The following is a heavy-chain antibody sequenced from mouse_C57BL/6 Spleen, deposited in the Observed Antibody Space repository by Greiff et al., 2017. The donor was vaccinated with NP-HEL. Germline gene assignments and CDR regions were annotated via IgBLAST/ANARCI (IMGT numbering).Heavy chain of an antibody. J-gene: IGHJ2*01. CDR3: ARGALEYFDY. V-gene: IGHV1-69*01. CDR1: GYTFTSYW. Sequence: VQLQQSGAELVMPGASVKLSCKASGYTFTSYWMHWVKQRPGQGLEWLGEIDPSDSYTNYNQKFKGKSTLTVDKSSSTAYMQLSSLTSEDSAVYYCARGALEYFDYGGQGTTLTVSS. CDR2: IDPSDSYT. D-gene: IGHD3-1*01.